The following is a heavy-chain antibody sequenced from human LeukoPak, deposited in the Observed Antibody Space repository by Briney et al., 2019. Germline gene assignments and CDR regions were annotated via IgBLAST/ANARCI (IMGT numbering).Heavy chain of an antibody. CDR3: ARSAEMATITGFDY. CDR2: IYPDDSDT. Sequence: GESLKISCKGSGNRFTRSWIGWVRQMPGKGLEWMGSIYPDDSDTNYSPSFQGQVAMSVDKSISTAYLQRSSLKASDTAMYYCARSAEMATITGFDYWGQGTLVTVSS. V-gene: IGHV5-51*01. CDR1: GNRFTRSW. D-gene: IGHD5-24*01. J-gene: IGHJ4*02.